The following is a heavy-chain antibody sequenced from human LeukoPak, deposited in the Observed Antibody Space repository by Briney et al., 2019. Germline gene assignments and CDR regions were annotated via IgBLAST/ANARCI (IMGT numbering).Heavy chain of an antibody. Sequence: RGSLRLSCAASGFTFSSYSMNWVRPAPRKRLGWGSYIRSSSSTIYYADSVKGRFTIYRENAKNSLYLQMNSLRAEDTAVYYCARESQPTYYDFWSGNNWFDPWGQGTLVTVSA. CDR3: ARESQPTYYDFWSGNNWFDP. V-gene: IGHV3-48*01. CDR2: IRSSSSTI. J-gene: IGHJ5*02. CDR1: GFTFSSYS. D-gene: IGHD3-3*01.